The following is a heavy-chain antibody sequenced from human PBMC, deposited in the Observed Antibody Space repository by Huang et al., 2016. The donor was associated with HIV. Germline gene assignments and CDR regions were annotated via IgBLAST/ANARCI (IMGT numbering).Heavy chain of an antibody. CDR3: VSKVNGFNL. V-gene: IGHV1-18*01. CDR2: ISAYKGHT. J-gene: IGHJ4*02. Sequence: QVQFLQSGPEAKKPGASVKVSCKASGYTFAAHGISWVRQAPGQGLEWMGWISAYKGHTYKTQKFEGRVALTTDTSTNTVFLEVRSLRSDDTAVYYCVSKVNGFNLWGPGTLVTVSS. D-gene: IGHD2-8*01. CDR1: GYTFAAHG.